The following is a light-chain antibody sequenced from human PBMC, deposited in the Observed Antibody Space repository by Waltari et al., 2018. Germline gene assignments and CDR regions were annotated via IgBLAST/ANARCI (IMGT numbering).Light chain of an antibody. V-gene: IGLV1-51*01. J-gene: IGLJ2*01. CDR1: SSNSANNY. CDR2: DNN. Sequence: QSVLTQPPSVSAAPGQTVTIPCSGSSSNSANNYVAWYQQSPGTAPKLLIYDNNKRPSGIPDRFSGSKSGTSATLGITGLQTGDEADYYCGTWDSSLRGGVFGGGTKLTVL. CDR3: GTWDSSLRGGV.